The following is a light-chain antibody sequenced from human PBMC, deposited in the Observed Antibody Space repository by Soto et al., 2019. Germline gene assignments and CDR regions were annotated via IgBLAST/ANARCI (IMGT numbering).Light chain of an antibody. CDR2: EAS. Sequence: EIVLTQSPATLSLSPGERATLSCRASQSVSGYLVWYQQKPGQAPRLLIYEASTRATGIPARFSGSGTGTDFTLTINSLEPEDFAVYFCHQRSYWPWTFGQGTKVDIK. CDR3: HQRSYWPWT. V-gene: IGKV3-11*01. J-gene: IGKJ1*01. CDR1: QSVSGY.